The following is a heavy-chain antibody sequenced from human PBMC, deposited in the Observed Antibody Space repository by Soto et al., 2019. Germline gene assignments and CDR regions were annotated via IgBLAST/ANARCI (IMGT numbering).Heavy chain of an antibody. D-gene: IGHD5-18*01. CDR3: ARVGYSYGYGYYYYYGMDV. CDR1: GGSISSYY. J-gene: IGHJ6*02. V-gene: IGHV4-59*01. CDR2: IYYSGST. Sequence: PSETLSLTCTVSGGSISSYYWSWIRQPPGKGLEWIGYIYYSGSTNYNPSLKSRVTISVDTSKNQFSLKLSSVTAADTAVYYCARVGYSYGYGYYYYYGMDVWGQGTTVTVSS.